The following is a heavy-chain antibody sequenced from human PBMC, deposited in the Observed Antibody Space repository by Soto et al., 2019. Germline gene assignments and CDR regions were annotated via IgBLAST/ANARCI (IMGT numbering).Heavy chain of an antibody. CDR3: ANRPRYCSSTSCYFWFDP. CDR2: ISGSGGST. D-gene: IGHD2-2*01. CDR1: GFTFSSYA. V-gene: IGHV3-23*01. Sequence: GGSLRLSCAASGFTFSSYAMSWVRQAPGKGLEWVSAISGSGGSTYYADSVKGRFTISRDNSKNTLYLQMNSLRAEDTAVYYCANRPRYCSSTSCYFWFDPWGQGTLVTV. J-gene: IGHJ5*02.